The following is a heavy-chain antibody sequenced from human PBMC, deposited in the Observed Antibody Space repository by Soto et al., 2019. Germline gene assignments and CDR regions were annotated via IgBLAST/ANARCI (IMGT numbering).Heavy chain of an antibody. Sequence: QVQLVQSGVDVKTPGASVKVSCKTSGYTFTDYGITWVRQAPGQVLEWMGRINAKNASTRCAGKLQGRVTRNTDSAASTALGELTGLNSDDTAVYYCTRDSTSPSCPRFSCPRGGSSDRWGRGSLLSASS. CDR2: INAKNAST. CDR1: GYTFTDYG. D-gene: IGHD2-2*01. J-gene: IGHJ5*02. V-gene: IGHV1-18*04. CDR3: TRDSTSPSCPRFSCPRGGSSDR.